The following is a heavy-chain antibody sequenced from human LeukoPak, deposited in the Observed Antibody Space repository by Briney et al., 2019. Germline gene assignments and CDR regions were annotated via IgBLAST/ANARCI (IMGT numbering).Heavy chain of an antibody. CDR3: AREGEGQQLEMGWFDP. D-gene: IGHD6-13*01. J-gene: IGHJ5*02. V-gene: IGHV4-59*01. CDR1: GGSISSYY. Sequence: KPSETLSLTCTLSGGSISSYYWSWIRQPPGKGLEWIGYIYYSGSTNYNPSLKSRVTISVDTSKNQFSLKLSSVTAADTAVYYCAREGEGQQLEMGWFDPWGQGTLVTVSS. CDR2: IYYSGST.